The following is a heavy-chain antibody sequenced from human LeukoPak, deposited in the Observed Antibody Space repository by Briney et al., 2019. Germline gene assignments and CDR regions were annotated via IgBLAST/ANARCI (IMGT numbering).Heavy chain of an antibody. D-gene: IGHD2-21*02. V-gene: IGHV3-30-3*01. CDR3: ARDHTLVVTAMFDY. CDR1: GFTFSSYA. Sequence: GRSLRLSCAASGFTFSSYAMHWVRQAPGKGLEGVTVISYDGSNKYYADSVKGRFTISRDNSKNTLYLQMNSLRAEDTAVYYCARDHTLVVTAMFDYWGQGTLVTVSS. CDR2: ISYDGSNK. J-gene: IGHJ4*02.